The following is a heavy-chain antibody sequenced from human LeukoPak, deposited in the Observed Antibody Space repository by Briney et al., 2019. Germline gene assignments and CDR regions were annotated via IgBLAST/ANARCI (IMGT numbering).Heavy chain of an antibody. CDR3: ARGQEALRSSPGYYMDV. Sequence: GGSLRLSCAASGFIFSSYEMSWVRQAPGKGLEWVSYISRSSSNIYYADSVKGRFTISRDNAKNSLYLQMNSLRAEDTAVYYCARGQEALRSSPGYYMDVWGKGTTVTVSS. J-gene: IGHJ6*03. V-gene: IGHV3-48*03. CDR1: GFIFSSYE. D-gene: IGHD5-12*01. CDR2: ISRSSSNI.